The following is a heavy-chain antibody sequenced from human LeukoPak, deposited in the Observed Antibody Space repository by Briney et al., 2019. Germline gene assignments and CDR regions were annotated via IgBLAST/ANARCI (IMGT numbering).Heavy chain of an antibody. CDR2: IKPDGSEI. CDR3: TRSLDY. Sequence: PGGSLRLSCSASGXSFSDSWMDWVRQAPGKGLEWVANIKPDGSEIYYVDAVKGRFTISRDNAKNSLYLQMNSLRADDTAVYYCTRSLDYWGQGTLVTVSS. D-gene: IGHD6-19*01. J-gene: IGHJ4*02. CDR1: GXSFSDSW. V-gene: IGHV3-7*02.